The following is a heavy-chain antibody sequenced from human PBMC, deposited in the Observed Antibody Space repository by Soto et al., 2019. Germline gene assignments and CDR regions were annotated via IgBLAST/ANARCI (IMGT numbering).Heavy chain of an antibody. V-gene: IGHV3-66*01. D-gene: IGHD3-10*01. CDR3: AGGDDRRKLGY. J-gene: IGHJ4*02. Sequence: AGSLRLSCVASGFTCSDNYMNCGRQAPGKGLEWVSLFYNAGSTYYADSVKGRLTISRDNCKNTLFLQMNSLRAEDTAVSYCAGGDDRRKLGYWRQGALVPVSS. CDR1: GFTCSDNY. CDR2: FYNAGST.